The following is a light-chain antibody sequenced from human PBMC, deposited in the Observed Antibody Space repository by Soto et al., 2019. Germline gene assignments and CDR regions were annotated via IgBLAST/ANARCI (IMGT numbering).Light chain of an antibody. J-gene: IGKJ2*01. Sequence: EIVLTQSPATLSLSPGERATLSCGASQSVRSSYLAWYQQKPGLAPRLLIYDASSRATGIPDRFSGSGSGTEFTLTISRLEPEDFAVYYCQQYGSSPYTFGQGTKLEIK. V-gene: IGKV3D-20*01. CDR1: QSVRSSY. CDR2: DAS. CDR3: QQYGSSPYT.